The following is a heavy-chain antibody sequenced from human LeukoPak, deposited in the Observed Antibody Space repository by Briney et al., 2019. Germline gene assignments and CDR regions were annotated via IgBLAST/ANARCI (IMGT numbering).Heavy chain of an antibody. CDR1: GFTFSTYA. V-gene: IGHV3-23*01. D-gene: IGHD4/OR15-4a*01. Sequence: PGGSLTLSCAASGFTFSTYAMSWVRQAPGKGLEWLSTIGGGGRDTFYADSVKGRFTVSRDNSRNTLYLQMSSLRAEDTAVYFCAKNRGANYYNYYMDVWGKGTTVTVSS. CDR2: IGGGGRDT. J-gene: IGHJ6*03. CDR3: AKNRGANYYNYYMDV.